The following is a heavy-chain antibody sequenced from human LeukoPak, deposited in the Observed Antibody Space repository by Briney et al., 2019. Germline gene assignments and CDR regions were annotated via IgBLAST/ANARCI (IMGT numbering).Heavy chain of an antibody. D-gene: IGHD4-17*01. J-gene: IGHJ3*01. CDR3: ARDPNGDYIGAFDF. V-gene: IGHV3-23*01. CDR2: ITGGGRT. CDR1: GFTFNNYA. Sequence: GGSLRLSCAASGFTFNNYAMMWVRQAQGQGLEWVSAITGGGRTYYSDSVKGRFTISRDNSKNTLYLQMNSLRAEDTALYFCARDPNGDYIGAFDFLGQGTVVTVSS.